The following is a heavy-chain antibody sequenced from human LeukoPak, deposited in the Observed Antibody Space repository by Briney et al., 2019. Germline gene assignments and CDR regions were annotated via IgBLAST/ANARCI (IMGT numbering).Heavy chain of an antibody. CDR1: GGSIASSAYY. CDR3: ARRGYCSGGTCYAIDY. Sequence: NSSETLSLTCTVSGGSIASSAYYCRWIRQSPGKGLELLVSIFHGGPHHYTPSLKSKLNISVHTSKTQFSLTLSSVTAGDTAVYYCARRGYCSGGTCYAIDYWGQGTLVTVSS. D-gene: IGHD2-15*01. CDR2: IFHGGPH. J-gene: IGHJ4*02. V-gene: IGHV4-39*01.